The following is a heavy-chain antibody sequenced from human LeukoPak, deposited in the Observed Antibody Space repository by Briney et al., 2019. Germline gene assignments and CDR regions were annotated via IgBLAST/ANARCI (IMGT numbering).Heavy chain of an antibody. J-gene: IGHJ4*02. D-gene: IGHD3-22*01. V-gene: IGHV1-69*05. CDR2: IVPIFGTA. Sequence: GASVKVSCKASGGTFSSYAISWVRQAPGQGLEWMGRIVPIFGTANYAQKFQGRVTITTDESTSTAYMELSSLRSEDTAVYYCARAYDSSGYYYEFDXXGQGXXVTV. CDR3: ARAYDSSGYYYEFDX. CDR1: GGTFSSYA.